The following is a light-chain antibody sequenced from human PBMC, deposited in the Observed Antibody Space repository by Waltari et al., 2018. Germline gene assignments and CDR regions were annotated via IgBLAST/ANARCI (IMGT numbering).Light chain of an antibody. Sequence: SYELTQPPSVSVSPGQTASITCSGDKLGDKYACWYQQKPGQSPILVIYQDTKRPSGIPGRFSGSNAGNTATLTISGTQAMDEADYYCQAWDSSIVVFGGVTKLTVV. CDR1: KLGDKY. J-gene: IGLJ2*01. V-gene: IGLV3-1*01. CDR2: QDT. CDR3: QAWDSSIVV.